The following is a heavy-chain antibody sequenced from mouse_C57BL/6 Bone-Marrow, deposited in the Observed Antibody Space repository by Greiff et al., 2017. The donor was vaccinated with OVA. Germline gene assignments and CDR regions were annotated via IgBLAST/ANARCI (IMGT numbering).Heavy chain of an antibody. CDR1: GYTFTSYG. V-gene: IGHV1-81*01. Sequence: VQLQQSGAELARPGASVKLSCKASGYTFTSYGISWVKQRTGQGLEWIGEIYPRSGNTYYNEKFKGKATLTADKSSSTAYMELRSLTSEDSAVYFCARRYYGNCYCDYWGQGTTLTVSS. CDR3: ARRYYGNCYCDY. D-gene: IGHD2-1*01. CDR2: IYPRSGNT. J-gene: IGHJ2*01.